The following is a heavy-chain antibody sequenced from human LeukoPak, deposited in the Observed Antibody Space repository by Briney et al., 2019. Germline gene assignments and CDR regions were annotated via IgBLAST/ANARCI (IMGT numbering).Heavy chain of an antibody. CDR1: GFTFSRFA. J-gene: IGHJ6*02. Sequence: GGSLRLSCVVSGFTFSRFAMSWVRQAPGKGLEWVSAISGSGGSTYYADSVKGRFTISRDNAKNSLYLQMNSLRAEDTAVYYCARAPHYSNYGPYYYGMDVWGQGTTVTVSS. CDR3: ARAPHYSNYGPYYYGMDV. D-gene: IGHD4-11*01. CDR2: ISGSGGST. V-gene: IGHV3-23*01.